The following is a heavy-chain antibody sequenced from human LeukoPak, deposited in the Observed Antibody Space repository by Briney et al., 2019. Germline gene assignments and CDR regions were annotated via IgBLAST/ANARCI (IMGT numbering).Heavy chain of an antibody. D-gene: IGHD1-26*01. CDR1: GFTFSNHA. J-gene: IGHJ4*02. V-gene: IGHV3-30*04. CDR2: ISDDGSSK. Sequence: QPGGSLRLSCVTSGFTFSNHAMHWVRQGPGKGLEWVAVISDDGSSKFYADSVKGRFTIFRDNAKNSLYLQMNSLRADDTAVYYCVKDSPPRYSGSPPAYWGQGTLVTVSS. CDR3: VKDSPPRYSGSPPAY.